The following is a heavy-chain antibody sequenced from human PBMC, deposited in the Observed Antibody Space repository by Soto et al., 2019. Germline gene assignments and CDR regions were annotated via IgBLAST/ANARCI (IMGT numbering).Heavy chain of an antibody. D-gene: IGHD3-16*02. J-gene: IGHJ5*02. V-gene: IGHV1-69*12. CDR3: SRDSDPGHSPWSCRLGGGRFDP. Sequence: QVQLVQSGAEVKEPGSSVNVSCKTSGGTFGNTAVTWVRQAPGQGLEWIGGIVPMFGTANYAQKFRGRVTITAYESTISAYMELSSLRSDDTAVDYCSRDSDPGHSPWSCRLGGGRFDPWGQGTLVTVSS. CDR1: GGTFGNTA. CDR2: IVPMFGTA.